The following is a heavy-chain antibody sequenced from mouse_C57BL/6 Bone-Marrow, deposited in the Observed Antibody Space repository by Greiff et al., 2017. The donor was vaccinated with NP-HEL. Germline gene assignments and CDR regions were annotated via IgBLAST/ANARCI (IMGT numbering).Heavy chain of an antibody. D-gene: IGHD2-12*01. J-gene: IGHJ4*01. CDR1: GFNIKDDY. V-gene: IGHV14-4*01. CDR3: TTPLIEEMGSMDY. Sequence: VQLQQSGAELVRPGASVKLSCTASGFNIKDDYMHWVKQRPEQGLEWIGWIDPENGDTEYASKFQGKATITADTSSNTAYLQLSSLTSEDTAVYYCTTPLIEEMGSMDYWGQGTSVTVSS. CDR2: IDPENGDT.